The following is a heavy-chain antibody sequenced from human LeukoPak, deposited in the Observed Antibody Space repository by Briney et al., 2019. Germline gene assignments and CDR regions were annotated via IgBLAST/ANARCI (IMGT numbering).Heavy chain of an antibody. Sequence: SETLSLTCTVSGGSIGSGSYYWGWIRQPPGKGLEWIGYIYYSGSTNYNPSLKSRVTISVDTSKNQFSLKLSSVTAADTAVYYCARDRGGYSSSWYDYWGQGTLVTVSS. CDR2: IYYSGST. J-gene: IGHJ4*02. CDR1: GGSIGSGSYY. CDR3: ARDRGGYSSSWYDY. V-gene: IGHV4-61*01. D-gene: IGHD6-13*01.